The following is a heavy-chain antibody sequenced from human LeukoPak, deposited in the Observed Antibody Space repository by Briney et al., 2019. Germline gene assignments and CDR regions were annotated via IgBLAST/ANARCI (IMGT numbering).Heavy chain of an antibody. Sequence: GASVKVSCKASGYTFTGYYMHWVRQAPGQGLEWMGWISAYNGNTNYAQKLQGRVTMTTDTSTTTAYMELRSLRSDDTAVYYCARDLNIFPTVTTRDWFDPWGQGTLVTVSS. CDR1: GYTFTGYY. CDR2: ISAYNGNT. D-gene: IGHD4-17*01. CDR3: ARDLNIFPTVTTRDWFDP. V-gene: IGHV1-18*04. J-gene: IGHJ5*02.